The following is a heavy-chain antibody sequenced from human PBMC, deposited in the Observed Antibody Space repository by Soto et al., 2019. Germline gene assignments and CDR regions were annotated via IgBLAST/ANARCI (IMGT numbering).Heavy chain of an antibody. CDR2: INHSGST. J-gene: IGHJ4*02. Sequence: SETLSLTCAVYGGSFSGYYWSWIRQPPGKGLEWIGEINHSGSTNYNPSLKSRVTISVDTSKNQFSLKLSSVTAADTAVYYCARLPCDSSGYRQGYFDYWGQGTLVTVSS. CDR3: ARLPCDSSGYRQGYFDY. D-gene: IGHD3-22*01. CDR1: GGSFSGYY. V-gene: IGHV4-34*01.